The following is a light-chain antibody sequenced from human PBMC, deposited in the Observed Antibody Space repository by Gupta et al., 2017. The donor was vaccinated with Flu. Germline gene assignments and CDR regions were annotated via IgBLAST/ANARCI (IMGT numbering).Light chain of an antibody. J-gene: IGKJ1*01. CDR1: QALVYSDGNTN. CDR3: MQGTHWPWT. CDR2: RVS. Sequence: VVVPQSPLPRSVTLGQPASISCRSSQALVYSDGNTNLNWFHQRPGQSPRRLIYRVSNRHSGVPDRFSGSGSGTDCTLKISRVEAEDVGIYYCMQGTHWPWTFGQGTXVEIK. V-gene: IGKV2-30*01.